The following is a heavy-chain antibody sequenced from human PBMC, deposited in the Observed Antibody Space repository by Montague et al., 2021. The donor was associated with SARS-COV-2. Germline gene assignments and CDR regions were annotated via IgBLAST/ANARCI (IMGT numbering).Heavy chain of an antibody. V-gene: IGHV3-23*01. CDR2: ISISDGNT. J-gene: IGHJ3*02. CDR3: AKDRQLVGDDAFDI. D-gene: IGHD6-13*01. CDR1: GFTFSSYA. Sequence: SLRLSCAASGFTFSSYAMSWVRQAPGKGLEWVSTISISDGNTYYXDSVKGRFTISRDKSKNTLYLQMNSLRAEDTAVYYCAKDRQLVGDDAFDIRGQGTMVTVSS.